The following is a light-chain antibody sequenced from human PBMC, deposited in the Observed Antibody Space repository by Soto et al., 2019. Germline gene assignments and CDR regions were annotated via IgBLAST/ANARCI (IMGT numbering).Light chain of an antibody. CDR3: QQYQSWPLT. J-gene: IGKJ4*01. Sequence: ETVMTQSPATLSVSPGERATLSCRASQSVYSNLAWYQQKPGQAPRLLIYGASTRATGLPARFSGSGSGTEFTLTIRSLQSEDFAVYYCQQYQSWPLTFGGGTKVEI. CDR1: QSVYSN. CDR2: GAS. V-gene: IGKV3-15*01.